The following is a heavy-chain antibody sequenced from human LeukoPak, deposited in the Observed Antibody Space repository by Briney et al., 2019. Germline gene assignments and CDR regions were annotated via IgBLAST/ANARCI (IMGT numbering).Heavy chain of an antibody. CDR2: INPSGTGT. V-gene: IGHV1-46*01. CDR3: ATDHSMANTAWWFDP. Sequence: ASVKVSCKASGYTITNNYMHWVRQAPGHGLEWMGVINPSGTGTSYAQKFQGRITMSRDTSTRTVYMELSSLRPGDTAFYYCATDHSMANTAWWFDPWGQGTLVTVSS. J-gene: IGHJ5*02. CDR1: GYTITNNY. D-gene: IGHD5-24*01.